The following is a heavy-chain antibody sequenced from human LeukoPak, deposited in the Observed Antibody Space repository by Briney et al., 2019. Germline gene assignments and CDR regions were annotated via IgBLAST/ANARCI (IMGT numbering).Heavy chain of an antibody. CDR2: IIPILGIA. V-gene: IGHV1-69*04. J-gene: IGHJ6*02. D-gene: IGHD2-21*02. CDR1: GYTFTSYG. CDR3: ARDPNIVVVTAIPYYYGMDV. Sequence: SVKVSCKASGYTFTSYGISWVRQAPGQGLEWMGRIIPILGIANYAQKFQGRVTITADKSTSTAYMELSSLRSEDTAVYYCARDPNIVVVTAIPYYYGMDVWGQGTTVTVSS.